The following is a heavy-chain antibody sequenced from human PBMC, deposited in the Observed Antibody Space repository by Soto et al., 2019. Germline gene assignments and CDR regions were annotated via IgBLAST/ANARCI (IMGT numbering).Heavy chain of an antibody. CDR2: IIPVFGRP. CDR1: GGTFSSFG. D-gene: IGHD5-12*01. CDR3: AREGSGYNF. J-gene: IGHJ1*01. V-gene: IGHV1-69*13. Sequence: SVKVSCKASGGTFSSFGISWVRQAPGQGLEWMGGIIPVFGRPNYAQRFRGRLTITADESTNTCYMELIDLESEDTAVYYCAREGSGYNFWGQGTQVTAPQ.